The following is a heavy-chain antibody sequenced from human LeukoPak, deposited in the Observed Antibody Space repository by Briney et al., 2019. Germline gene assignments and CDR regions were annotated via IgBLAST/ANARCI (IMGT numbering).Heavy chain of an antibody. J-gene: IGHJ4*02. D-gene: IGHD6-19*01. Sequence: GGSLRLSCAASGFTFSSYGMHWVRQAPGKGLEWVAFIRYDGSNKYYADSVKGRFTISRDNSKNTLYLQMNSLRAEDTAVYYCAKDGTGYSSGWSYFDYWGQGTLVTVSS. CDR3: AKDGTGYSSGWSYFDY. CDR2: IRYDGSNK. CDR1: GFTFSSYG. V-gene: IGHV3-30*02.